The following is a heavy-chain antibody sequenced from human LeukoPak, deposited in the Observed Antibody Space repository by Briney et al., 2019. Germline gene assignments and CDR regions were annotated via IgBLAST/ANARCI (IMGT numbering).Heavy chain of an antibody. V-gene: IGHV3-53*01. J-gene: IGHJ4*02. CDR1: GFTVSSKY. CDR3: TVSHYWGVGNYFDY. Sequence: GGSLRLSCAASGFTVSSKYMSWVRQAPGKGLEWVSVIYGGGDTIYSDSVTGRFNISRDNSKNTLYLQMNSLRAEDTAVYYYTVSHYWGVGNYFDYWGKGTQVIVSS. D-gene: IGHD7-27*01. CDR2: IYGGGDT.